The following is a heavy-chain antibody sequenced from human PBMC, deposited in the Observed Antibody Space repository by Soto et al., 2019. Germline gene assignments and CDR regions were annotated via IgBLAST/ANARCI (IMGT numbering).Heavy chain of an antibody. CDR1: GGSISSGDYY. V-gene: IGHV4-30-4*01. D-gene: IGHD3-22*01. Sequence: SETLSLTCTVSGGSISSGDYYWSWIRQPPGKGLEWIGYIYYSGSTYYNPSLKSRVTISVDTSKNQFSLKLSSVTAAYTAVYYCARDYYPYYYGMDVWGQGTTVTVSS. J-gene: IGHJ6*02. CDR3: ARDYYPYYYGMDV. CDR2: IYYSGST.